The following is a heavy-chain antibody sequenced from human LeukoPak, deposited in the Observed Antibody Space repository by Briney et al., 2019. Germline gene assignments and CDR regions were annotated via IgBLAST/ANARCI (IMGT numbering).Heavy chain of an antibody. J-gene: IGHJ6*02. V-gene: IGHV4-30-4*01. Sequence: TSQTLSLTCTVSGGPISSGDYYWSWIRQPPGKGLEWIGYIYYSGSTYYNPSLKSRVTISVDTSKNQFSLKLSSVTAADTAVYYCARGTVTVYYYYYGMDVWGQGTTVTVSS. CDR1: GGPISSGDYY. CDR2: IYYSGST. CDR3: ARGTVTVYYYYYGMDV. D-gene: IGHD4-17*01.